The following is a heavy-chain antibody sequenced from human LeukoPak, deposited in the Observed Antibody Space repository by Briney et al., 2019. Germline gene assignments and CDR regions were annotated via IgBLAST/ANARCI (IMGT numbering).Heavy chain of an antibody. CDR3: GRDYYGSGSYAIHN. V-gene: IGHV1-2*02. D-gene: IGHD3-10*01. J-gene: IGHJ4*02. CDR2: INPNSGGT. CDR1: GYTFTGYY. Sequence: GASVKVSCKASGYTFTGYYMHWVRQAPGQGLEWMGWINPNSGGTNYAQKFQGRVTMTRDTSISTAYMELSRLRSDDTAVYYCGRDYYGSGSYAIHNWGQGTLVTVSS.